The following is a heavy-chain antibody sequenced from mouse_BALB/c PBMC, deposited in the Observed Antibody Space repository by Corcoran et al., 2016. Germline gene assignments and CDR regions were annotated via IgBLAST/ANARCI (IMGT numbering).Heavy chain of an antibody. V-gene: IGHV1-84*02. CDR3: ARRGYYMYDGFAY. CDR1: DYTFTDYH. D-gene: IGHD2-14*01. CDR2: IYPGSGNT. J-gene: IGHJ3*01. Sequence: QILLQQSRPELVKPGASVKISYKASDYTFTDYHINWVKQKPGQGLEWIGWIYPGSGNTKYNEKFKGKATLTVDTSSSTAYMQLSSLTSEDTAVYFCARRGYYMYDGFAYWGQGTLVTVSA.